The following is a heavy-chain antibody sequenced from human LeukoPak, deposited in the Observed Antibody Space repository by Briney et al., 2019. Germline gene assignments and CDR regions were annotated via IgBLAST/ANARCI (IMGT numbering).Heavy chain of an antibody. J-gene: IGHJ6*03. Sequence: SETLSLTCTVSGDSISSYYWSWIRQPAGKGLEWIGRIYTSGSTNYNPSLKSRVTMSLDTSKNQFSLKLNSVTAADTAVYYCARDRRDTALDYYYMDVWGKGTTVTISS. V-gene: IGHV4-4*07. D-gene: IGHD5-18*01. CDR3: ARDRRDTALDYYYMDV. CDR1: GDSISSYY. CDR2: IYTSGST.